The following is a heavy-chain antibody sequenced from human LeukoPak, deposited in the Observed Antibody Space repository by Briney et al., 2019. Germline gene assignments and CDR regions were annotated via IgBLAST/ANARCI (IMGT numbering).Heavy chain of an antibody. Sequence: SETLSLTCAVSGGSISSGSYYWSWIRQPAGKGLEWIGRIYTSGSTNYNPSLKSRVTISVDTSKNQFSLKLSSVTAADTAVYYCASPEGYWGQGTLVTVSS. V-gene: IGHV4-61*02. CDR1: GGSISSGSYY. CDR3: ASPEGY. CDR2: IYTSGST. J-gene: IGHJ4*02.